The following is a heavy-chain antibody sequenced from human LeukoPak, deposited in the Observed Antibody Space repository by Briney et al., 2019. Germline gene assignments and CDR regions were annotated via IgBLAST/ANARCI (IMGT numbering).Heavy chain of an antibody. CDR2: INHSGST. J-gene: IGHJ5*02. V-gene: IGHV4-34*01. Sequence: PSETLSLTCAVYGGSFSGYYWSWIRQPPGKGLEWIGEINHSGSTNYNPSLKSRVTMSVDTSKYKFSLKLTSVTAADTAVYYCARDGLLTIINNYFDPWGPGTLVTVSS. D-gene: IGHD3-10*01. CDR3: ARDGLLTIINNYFDP. CDR1: GGSFSGYY.